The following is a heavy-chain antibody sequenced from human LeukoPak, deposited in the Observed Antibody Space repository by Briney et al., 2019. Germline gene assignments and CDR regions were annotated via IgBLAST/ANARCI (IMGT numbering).Heavy chain of an antibody. CDR2: ISGSGGST. D-gene: IGHD6-6*01. CDR3: AKGGAARAPKYYYYYMDV. CDR1: GFTFSSYG. V-gene: IGHV3-23*01. Sequence: PGGSLRLSCAASGFTFSSYGMSWVRQAPGKGLEWVSAISGSGGSTYYADSVKGRFTISRDNSKNTLYLQMNSLRAEDTAVYYCAKGGAARAPKYYYYYMDVWGKGTTVTVSS. J-gene: IGHJ6*03.